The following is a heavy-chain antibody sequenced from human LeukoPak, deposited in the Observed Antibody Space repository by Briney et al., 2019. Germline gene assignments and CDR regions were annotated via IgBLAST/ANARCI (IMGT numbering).Heavy chain of an antibody. D-gene: IGHD1-14*01. CDR3: ARDTGGWFDP. CDR1: GFTVSSNY. V-gene: IGHV3-53*04. CDR2: IYSGGST. J-gene: IGHJ5*02. Sequence: GGSLRLSCAASGFTVSSNYMSWVRQAPGRGLEWVSVIYSGGSTYYADSVKGRFTISRHNSKNTLYLQMNSLRAEDTAVYYCARDTGGWFDPWGQGTLVTVSS.